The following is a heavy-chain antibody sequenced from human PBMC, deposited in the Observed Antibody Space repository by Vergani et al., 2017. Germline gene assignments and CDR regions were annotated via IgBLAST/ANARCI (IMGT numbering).Heavy chain of an antibody. D-gene: IGHD6-6*01. V-gene: IGHV3-9*01. CDR2: ISWNSGSI. J-gene: IGHJ3*02. CDR1: GFTFDDYA. CDR3: AKVEAAHDAFDI. Sequence: EVQLVESGGGLVQPGRSLRLSCAASGFTFDDYAMHWVRQAPGKGLEWGSGISWNSGSIGYADSVKGRFTISRDNAKKSLYLQMNSLRAEDTALYYCAKVEAAHDAFDIWGQGTMVTVSS.